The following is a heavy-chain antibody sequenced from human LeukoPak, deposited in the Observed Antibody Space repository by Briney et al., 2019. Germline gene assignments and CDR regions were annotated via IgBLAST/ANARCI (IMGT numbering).Heavy chain of an antibody. Sequence: SVKVSCKASGGTFSNYDISWVRQAPGQGLEWMGGIIPIFGTSNYAQKFQGRVTIIADKSTSTVYMELSSLRSEDTAVYYCARGFMVATRVVSYYFDYWGQGTLVTVSS. CDR1: GGTFSNYD. D-gene: IGHD5-12*01. CDR3: ARGFMVATRVVSYYFDY. CDR2: IIPIFGTS. V-gene: IGHV1-69*06. J-gene: IGHJ4*02.